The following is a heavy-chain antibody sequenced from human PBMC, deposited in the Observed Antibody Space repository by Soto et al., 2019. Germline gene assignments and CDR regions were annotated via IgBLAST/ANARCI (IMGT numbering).Heavy chain of an antibody. D-gene: IGHD2-15*01. J-gene: IGHJ4*02. CDR1: GFTFSSYA. CDR2: ISGSGGST. Sequence: PGGSLRLSCAASGFTFSSYAMSWVRQAPGKGLEWVSAISGSGGSTYYADSVKGRFTISRDNSKNTLYLQMNSLRAEDTAVYYCAKDDVVEYCSGGSCYIWGQGTLVTVS. CDR3: AKDDVVEYCSGGSCYI. V-gene: IGHV3-23*01.